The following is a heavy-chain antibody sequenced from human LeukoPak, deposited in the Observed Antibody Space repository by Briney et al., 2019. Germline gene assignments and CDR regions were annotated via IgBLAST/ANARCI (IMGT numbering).Heavy chain of an antibody. J-gene: IGHJ4*02. CDR2: INPNSGGT. Sequence: GASVKVSCKASGYTFTGYYMHWVRQAPGQGLEWMGWINPNSGGTNYAQKFRHRVTMTRDSSLSTAYMELSRLRSDDTAVYYCARGGWYMDYWGQGTLVTVSS. CDR1: GYTFTGYY. V-gene: IGHV1-2*02. CDR3: ARGGWYMDY. D-gene: IGHD6-19*01.